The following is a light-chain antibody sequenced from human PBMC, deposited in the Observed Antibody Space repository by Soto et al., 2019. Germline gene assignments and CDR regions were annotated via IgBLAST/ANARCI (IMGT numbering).Light chain of an antibody. J-gene: IGKJ5*01. CDR2: ADS. CDR1: QSISGY. Sequence: EIVVTQSPATLSLSPGERATLSCRASQSISGYLGWYQQKPGQAPRLLIYADSNRATGIPARFSGSGSGRDFTLTISRLEPEDFAVYYCQQYGSSPPITFGQGTRLEI. CDR3: QQYGSSPPIT. V-gene: IGKV3-20*01.